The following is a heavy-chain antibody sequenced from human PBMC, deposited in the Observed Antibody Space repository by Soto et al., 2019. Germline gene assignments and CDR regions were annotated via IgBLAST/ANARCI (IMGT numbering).Heavy chain of an antibody. Sequence: PSETLSLTCAVYGGSFSGYYWSWIRQPPGKGLEWIGEINHSGSTNYNPSLKSRVTISVDTSKNQFSLKLSSVTAADTAVYYCARHIAVGGHFDYWGQGTLVTVSS. V-gene: IGHV4-34*01. CDR2: INHSGST. J-gene: IGHJ4*02. CDR1: GGSFSGYY. D-gene: IGHD6-19*01. CDR3: ARHIAVGGHFDY.